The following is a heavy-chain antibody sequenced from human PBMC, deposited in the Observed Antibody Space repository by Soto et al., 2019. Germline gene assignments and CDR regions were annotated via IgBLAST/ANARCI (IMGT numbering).Heavy chain of an antibody. D-gene: IGHD6-6*01. CDR2: MNPNSGNT. CDR1: GYTFTSYD. Sequence: SVKVSCKASGYTFTSYDINWVRQATGQGLEWMGWMNPNSGNTGYAQKFQGRVTMTRNTSISTAYMELSSLRSEDTAVYYCARAYQYSSSSSYYRMDVWGQGTTVTVSS. V-gene: IGHV1-8*01. J-gene: IGHJ6*02. CDR3: ARAYQYSSSSSYYRMDV.